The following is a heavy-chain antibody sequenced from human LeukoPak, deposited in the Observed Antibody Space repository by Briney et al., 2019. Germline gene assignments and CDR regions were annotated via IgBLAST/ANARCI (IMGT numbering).Heavy chain of an antibody. D-gene: IGHD6-13*01. CDR3: AREGGRAVPGRFDQ. J-gene: IGHJ4*02. CDR1: GINFRSSG. V-gene: IGHV3-30*02. Sequence: PGGSLRLSCAASGINFRSSGMHWVRQAQGKGLEWVTFIQNDGSDKYYAASVKGRFTISRDNSKNTVYLHMASLRADDTALYYCAREGGRAVPGRFDQWGQGTLVTVSS. CDR2: IQNDGSDK.